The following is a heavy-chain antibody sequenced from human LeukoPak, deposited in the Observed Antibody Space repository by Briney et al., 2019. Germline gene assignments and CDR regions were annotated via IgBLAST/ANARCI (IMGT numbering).Heavy chain of an antibody. V-gene: IGHV4-34*01. CDR2: INHSGST. CDR3: ARVGRGYSYGRFDY. D-gene: IGHD5-18*01. CDR1: GGSFSGYY. Sequence: SETLSLTCAVYGGSFSGYYWSWIRQPPGKGLEWIGEINHSGSTNYNPSLKSRVTLSVDTSKNQFSLKLSSVTAADTAVYYCARVGRGYSYGRFDYWGQGTLVTVSS. J-gene: IGHJ4*02.